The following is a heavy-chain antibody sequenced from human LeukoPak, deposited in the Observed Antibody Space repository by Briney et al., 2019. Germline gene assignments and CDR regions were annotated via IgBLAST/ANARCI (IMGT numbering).Heavy chain of an antibody. D-gene: IGHD6-13*01. J-gene: IGHJ4*02. CDR1: RGSISSYY. CDR2: ISYSGST. Sequence: SETLPLTCIVTRGSISSYYWSWIRQTQGKGLEGIGDISYSGSTNYNPSLKSRVTISVDTSKNQFSLQLSSVTGADTAVYYCARHTDIAPLSSLKYWGQGPLVTVSS. V-gene: IGHV4-59*08. CDR3: ARHTDIAPLSSLKY.